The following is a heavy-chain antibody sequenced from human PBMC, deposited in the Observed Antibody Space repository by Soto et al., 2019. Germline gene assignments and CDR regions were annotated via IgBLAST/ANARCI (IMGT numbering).Heavy chain of an antibody. CDR2: IRQDGGEE. CDR3: ARDWNYYGSNAYYDAFDI. CDR1: GSPFSYYW. D-gene: IGHD3-22*01. Sequence: PVGSLRLSCAVSGSPFSYYWMTWVRQAPGKGLEWVANIRQDGGEENYVDSVKGRFTVSRDNANNLLYLQMNSLRAEDTAVYYCARDWNYYGSNAYYDAFDIWGQGTMVTVSS. V-gene: IGHV3-7*01. J-gene: IGHJ3*02.